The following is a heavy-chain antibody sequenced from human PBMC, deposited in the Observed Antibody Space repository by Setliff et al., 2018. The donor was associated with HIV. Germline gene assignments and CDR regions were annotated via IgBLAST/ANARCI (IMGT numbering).Heavy chain of an antibody. CDR3: ARSPSARLYFDY. CDR1: GASISTSNW. J-gene: IGHJ4*02. V-gene: IGHV4-4*02. Sequence: SETLSLTCAVSGASISTSNWWSWVRLPPGEGLEWIGEISHSGSTNYNPSLKSRVTISVDTSKNQFSLELTSVTAADTAVYFCARSPSARLYFDYWGQGTLVTVSS. CDR2: ISHSGST.